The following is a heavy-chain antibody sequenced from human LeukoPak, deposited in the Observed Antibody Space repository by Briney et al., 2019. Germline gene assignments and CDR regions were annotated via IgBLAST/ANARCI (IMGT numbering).Heavy chain of an antibody. CDR3: ARDYSSGLDY. V-gene: IGHV7-4-1*02. CDR2: INTNTGNP. Sequence: GASVKVSCKASGYTFTGYYMHWVRQAPGQGLEWMGWINTNTGNPTYAQGFTGRFVFSLDTSVSTAYLQISSLKAEDTAVYYCARDYSSGLDYWGQGTLVTVSS. CDR1: GYTFTGYY. D-gene: IGHD6-19*01. J-gene: IGHJ4*02.